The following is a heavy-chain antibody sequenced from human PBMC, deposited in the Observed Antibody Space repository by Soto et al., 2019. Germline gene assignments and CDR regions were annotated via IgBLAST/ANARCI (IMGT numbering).Heavy chain of an antibody. CDR1: GGTFSSYA. Sequence: QVQLVQSGAEVKKPGSSVKVSCKASGGTFSSYAISWVRQAPGQGLEWMGGIIPIFGTANYAQKFQGRVTITADESTSTAYMELSSLRSEDTAVYYCASPTIIQTDIVVVPAAITRPYAFDIWAQGTMVTVSS. J-gene: IGHJ3*02. CDR2: IIPIFGTA. D-gene: IGHD2-2*01. V-gene: IGHV1-69*01. CDR3: ASPTIIQTDIVVVPAAITRPYAFDI.